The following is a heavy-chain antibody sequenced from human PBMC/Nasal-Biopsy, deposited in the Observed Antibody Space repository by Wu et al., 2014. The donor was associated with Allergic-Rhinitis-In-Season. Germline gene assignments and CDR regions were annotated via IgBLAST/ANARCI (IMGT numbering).Heavy chain of an antibody. Sequence: LRLSCAASGFSVSNNYMSWVRQAPGKGLEWVSIIYSGGKTLYADSVKGRFTVSRDNSQNMVYLQMNNLGAEDTAVYYCARERGYVAFDIWGQGTMVTVSS. CDR2: IYSGGKT. CDR3: ARERGYVAFDI. J-gene: IGHJ3*02. CDR1: GFSVSNNY. V-gene: IGHV3-66*01. D-gene: IGHD1-1*01.